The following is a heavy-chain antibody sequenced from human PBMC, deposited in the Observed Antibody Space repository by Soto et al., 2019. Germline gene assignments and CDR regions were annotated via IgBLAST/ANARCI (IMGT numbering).Heavy chain of an antibody. CDR2: IHQFGSEK. V-gene: IGHV3-7*01. CDR3: ASQSTSNWRFDY. Sequence: VQLVESGGGLVQPGGSLRLSCAASGFSFNWMSWVRQAPGKGLEWVANIHQFGSEKYYVGSVKGRFTISRDNARNSIYLQMNSLRVDDTAVYYCASQSTSNWRFDYWGQGTLVTVSS. D-gene: IGHD1-1*01. J-gene: IGHJ4*02. CDR1: GFSFNW.